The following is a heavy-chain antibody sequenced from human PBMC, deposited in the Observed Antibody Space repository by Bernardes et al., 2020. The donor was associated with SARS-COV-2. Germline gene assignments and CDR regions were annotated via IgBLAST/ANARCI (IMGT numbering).Heavy chain of an antibody. Sequence: GGSLRLSCAASGFTFDDYAMHWVRQAPGKGLEWVSGISWNSGSIGYADSVKGRFTISRDNAKNSLYLQMNSLRAEDTALYYCAKPGDGYNGGMDVWGQGTTVTVSS. CDR2: ISWNSGSI. CDR1: GFTFDDYA. CDR3: AKPGDGYNGGMDV. J-gene: IGHJ6*02. D-gene: IGHD5-12*01. V-gene: IGHV3-9*01.